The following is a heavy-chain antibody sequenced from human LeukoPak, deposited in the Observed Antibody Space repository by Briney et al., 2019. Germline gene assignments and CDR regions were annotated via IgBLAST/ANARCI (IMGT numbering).Heavy chain of an antibody. D-gene: IGHD1-26*01. CDR3: ASLRERSYYARGFDY. V-gene: IGHV4-39*01. J-gene: IGHJ4*02. Sequence: SETLSLTCTVSGGSISSSSYYWGWIRQPPGKGLEWIGSIYYSGSTYYNPSLKSRVTISVDTSKNQFSLKLTSVTAADTAVYYCASLRERSYYARGFDYWGQGTLVSVSS. CDR1: GGSISSSSYY. CDR2: IYYSGST.